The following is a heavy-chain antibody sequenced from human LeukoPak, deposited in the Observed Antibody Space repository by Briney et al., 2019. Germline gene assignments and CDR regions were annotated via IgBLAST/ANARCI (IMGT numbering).Heavy chain of an antibody. Sequence: GGSLRLSCAASGFTFSGSAIHWVRQASGKGLEWVGRIRSKANSYASSSAASVKGRFAISRDDSKNTAYLQMNSLKTEDTAVYYCTRDYGVLFDYWGQGTLVTVSS. CDR2: IRSKANSYAS. CDR1: GFTFSGSA. J-gene: IGHJ4*02. V-gene: IGHV3-73*01. CDR3: TRDYGVLFDY. D-gene: IGHD4-17*01.